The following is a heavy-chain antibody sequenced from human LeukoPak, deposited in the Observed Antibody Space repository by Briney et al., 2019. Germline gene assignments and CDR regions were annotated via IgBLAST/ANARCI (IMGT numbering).Heavy chain of an antibody. V-gene: IGHV1-3*01. CDR1: GYTFTSYA. CDR3: ARNAVAGTDYYYYYGMDV. Sequence: ASVKVSCKASGYTFTSYAMHWVRQVPGQRLEWMGWINAGNGNTKYSQRFQGRVTITRDTSASTAYMELSSLRSEDTAVYYCARNAVAGTDYYYYYGMDVWGQGTTVTVSS. D-gene: IGHD6-19*01. CDR2: INAGNGNT. J-gene: IGHJ6*02.